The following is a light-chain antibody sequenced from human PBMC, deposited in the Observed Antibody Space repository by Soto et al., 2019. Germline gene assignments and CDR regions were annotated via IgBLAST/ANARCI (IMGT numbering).Light chain of an antibody. CDR1: QSVSSN. J-gene: IGKJ1*01. Sequence: EIVMTQSPATLSVSPGERATLSCRASQSVSSNLAWYQQKPGQAPRLLIYGASTRATGIPARFSGSGSGTEFTLTISSLQSEDFAVYYCQQYNNWLPWTFGQGTKVVIK. CDR3: QQYNNWLPWT. V-gene: IGKV3-15*01. CDR2: GAS.